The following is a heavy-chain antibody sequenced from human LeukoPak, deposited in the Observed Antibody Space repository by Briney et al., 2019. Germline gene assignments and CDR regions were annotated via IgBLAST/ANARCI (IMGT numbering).Heavy chain of an antibody. CDR1: GYTFTGYY. CDR3: ARDSPYHYSSGGISPFDY. CDR2: INPNSGGT. J-gene: IGHJ4*02. D-gene: IGHD6-19*01. Sequence: ASVKVSCKASGYTFTGYYMHWVRQAPGQGLEWMGWINPNSGGTNYAQKFQGRVTMTRDTSISTAYMELNRLRSDDTAVYYCARDSPYHYSSGGISPFDYWGQGTLVTVSS. V-gene: IGHV1-2*02.